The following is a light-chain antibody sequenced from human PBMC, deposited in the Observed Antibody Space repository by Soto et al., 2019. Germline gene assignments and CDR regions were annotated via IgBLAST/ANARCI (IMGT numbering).Light chain of an antibody. V-gene: IGKV3-20*01. Sequence: EIVLTQSPGTLSLSAGERATLSCRASQSVTTSYLAWYQQKPGQAPRLLIYGASSRAAGIPDRFSGSGSGTDFTLTISRLEPEDFAGYYCQQYGSSSPTFGPGTKVDIK. CDR3: QQYGSSSPT. CDR2: GAS. CDR1: QSVTTSY. J-gene: IGKJ3*01.